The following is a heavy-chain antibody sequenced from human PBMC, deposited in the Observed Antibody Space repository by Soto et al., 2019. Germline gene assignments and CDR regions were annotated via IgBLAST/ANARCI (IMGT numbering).Heavy chain of an antibody. CDR3: ARVSALAADGMDV. CDR1: GFTFSDYY. V-gene: IGHV3-11*05. Sequence: QVQLVESGGGLVKPGRSLRLSCAASGFTFSDYYMIWIRQAPGKGLKWVSYISSSSSYTNYADSVKGRFTISRDNAKNSLYLQMNSLRDDDTAVYYCARVSALAADGMDVWGQGTTGTVSS. CDR2: ISSSSSYT. J-gene: IGHJ6*02. D-gene: IGHD6-19*01.